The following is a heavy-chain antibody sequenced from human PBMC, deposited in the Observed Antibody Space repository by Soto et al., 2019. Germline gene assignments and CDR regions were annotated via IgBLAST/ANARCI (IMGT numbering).Heavy chain of an antibody. V-gene: IGHV6-1*01. CDR1: GDSVSSNSAA. D-gene: IGHD3-3*01. CDR3: ARDYDFWSGYSGRGMDV. CDR2: TYYRSKWYN. J-gene: IGHJ6*02. Sequence: QTLSITCAISGDSVSSNSAAWNWIRQSPSRGHEWLGRTYYRSKWYNDYAVSVKSRITINPDTSKNQFSLQLNSVTPEDTAVYYCARDYDFWSGYSGRGMDVWGQGTTVTVSS.